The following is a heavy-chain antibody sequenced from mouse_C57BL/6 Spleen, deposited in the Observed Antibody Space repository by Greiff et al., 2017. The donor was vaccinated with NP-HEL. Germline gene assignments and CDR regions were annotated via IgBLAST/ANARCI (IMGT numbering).Heavy chain of an antibody. V-gene: IGHV1-75*01. Sequence: QVQLQQSGPELVKPGASVKISCKASGYTFTDYYINWVKQRPGQGLEWIGWIFPGSGSTYYNEKFKGKATLTVDKSSSTAYMLLSSLTSEDSAVYFCARPYYYGSSQYYFDYWGQGTTLTVSS. J-gene: IGHJ2*01. D-gene: IGHD1-1*01. CDR3: ARPYYYGSSQYYFDY. CDR2: IFPGSGST. CDR1: GYTFTDYY.